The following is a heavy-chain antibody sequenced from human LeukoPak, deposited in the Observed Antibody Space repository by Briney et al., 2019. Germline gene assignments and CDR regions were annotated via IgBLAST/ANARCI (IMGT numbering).Heavy chain of an antibody. CDR3: ARAYSSSWDIEYFQH. J-gene: IGHJ1*01. D-gene: IGHD6-13*01. CDR1: GGSISSYY. Sequence: SETLSLTCTVSGGSISSYYWSWIRQPPGKGLEWIGYIYYSGSTNYNPSLKSRVTISVDTSKNQFSLKLSSVTAADTAVYYCARAYSSSWDIEYFQHWGQGTLVTVSS. V-gene: IGHV4-59*01. CDR2: IYYSGST.